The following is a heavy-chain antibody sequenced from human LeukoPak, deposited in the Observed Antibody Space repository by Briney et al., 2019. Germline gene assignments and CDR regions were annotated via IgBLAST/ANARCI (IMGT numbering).Heavy chain of an antibody. CDR2: ISSSSTTI. D-gene: IGHD2-15*01. V-gene: IGHV3-48*01. J-gene: IGHJ6*02. CDR3: AKEADIVVVVAARYGMDV. CDR1: GITFSSYS. Sequence: QSGGSLRLSCAASGITFSSYSMNWVRQAPGKGLEWVSYISSSSTTIYYADSVKGRFTISRDNAKNTLYLQMNSLRAEDTAVYYCAKEADIVVVVAARYGMDVWGQGTTVTVSS.